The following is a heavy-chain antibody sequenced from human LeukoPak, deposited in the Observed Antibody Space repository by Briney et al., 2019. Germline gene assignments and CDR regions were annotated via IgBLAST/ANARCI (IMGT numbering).Heavy chain of an antibody. Sequence: SGTLSLTCAVSGGSISSSNWWSWVRQPPGKGLEWIGEIYHSGSTNYNPSLKSRVTISVDKSKNQFSLKLSPVTAADTAVYYCARAAFGSGWYAGLDYWGQGTLVTVSS. CDR3: ARAAFGSGWYAGLDY. D-gene: IGHD6-19*01. J-gene: IGHJ4*02. CDR1: GGSISSSNW. V-gene: IGHV4-4*02. CDR2: IYHSGST.